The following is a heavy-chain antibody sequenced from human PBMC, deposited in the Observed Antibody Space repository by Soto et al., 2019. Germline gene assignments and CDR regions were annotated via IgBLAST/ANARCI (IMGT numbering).Heavy chain of an antibody. Sequence: QVQLVQSGAEVKKPGSSVKVSCKASGGTFSNYAISWVRQAPGQGLEWMGGIIPIFGTANYAQKFQGRVTITTDECTRTGYMERGCGRAEDTAICYCAVGSVDIVPSGMKPFDPWGQGALVTVSS. CDR3: AVGSVDIVPSGMKPFDP. CDR2: IIPIFGTA. D-gene: IGHD5-12*01. CDR1: GGTFSNYA. J-gene: IGHJ5*02. V-gene: IGHV1-69*05.